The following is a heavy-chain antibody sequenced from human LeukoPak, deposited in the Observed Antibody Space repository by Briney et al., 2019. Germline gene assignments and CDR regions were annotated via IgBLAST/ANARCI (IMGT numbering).Heavy chain of an antibody. CDR2: IYYSGST. D-gene: IGHD2-15*01. CDR3: ARRGYCSGGSCYSGLSYFDY. Sequence: SETLSLTCTVSGGSISSSSYYWGWIRQPPGKGLEWFGSIYYSGSTYYNPSLKSRVTISVDTSKNQFSLKLSSVTAADTAVYYCARRGYCSGGSCYSGLSYFDYWGQGTLVTVSS. J-gene: IGHJ4*02. V-gene: IGHV4-39*01. CDR1: GGSISSSSYY.